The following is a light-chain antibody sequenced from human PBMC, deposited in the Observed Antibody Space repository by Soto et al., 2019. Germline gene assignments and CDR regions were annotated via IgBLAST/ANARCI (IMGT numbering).Light chain of an antibody. J-gene: IGLJ1*01. Sequence: QPVLTQPPSASGSPGQSVTISCTGTSSDVGGYKYVSWYQQHPGKAPKLMIYAVNKRPSGVPDRFSGSKSDNTASLTVSGLQAEDEADYYCISYAGSNNYVFGTGTKVTVL. CDR1: SSDVGGYKY. CDR3: ISYAGSNNYV. V-gene: IGLV2-8*01. CDR2: AVN.